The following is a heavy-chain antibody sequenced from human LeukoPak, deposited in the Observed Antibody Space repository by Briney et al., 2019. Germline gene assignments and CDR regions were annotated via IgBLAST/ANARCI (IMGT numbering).Heavy chain of an antibody. D-gene: IGHD3-10*01. CDR1: GFSFSNYY. CDR2: IKQDGTQE. V-gene: IGHV3-7*03. J-gene: IGHJ6*03. CDR3: ARFTLRRGGMANYYMDV. Sequence: GGSLRLSCAASGFSFSNYYMSWVRQAPGKGLEWVANIKQDGTQEYYVDSVKGRFTVSRDNAKNSLYLQMNSLRAEDTAVYYCARFTLRRGGMANYYMDVWGKGTTVTISS.